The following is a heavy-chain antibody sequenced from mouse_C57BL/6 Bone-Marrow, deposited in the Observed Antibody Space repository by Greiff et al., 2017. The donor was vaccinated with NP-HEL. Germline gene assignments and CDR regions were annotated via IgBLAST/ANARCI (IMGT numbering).Heavy chain of an antibody. CDR3: GRAYDGYCPYAMDC. D-gene: IGHD2-3*01. V-gene: IGHV5-17*01. CDR1: GFTFSDYG. Sequence: EVKLMESGGGLVKPGGSLKLSCAASGFTFSDYGMHWVRQAPEKGLEWVAYISSGSSRIYSADTVKGRFTISRDNATTTLFLQMTSLRSEDTAMYYCGRAYDGYCPYAMDCWGQGTSVTGSS. CDR2: ISSGSSRI. J-gene: IGHJ4*01.